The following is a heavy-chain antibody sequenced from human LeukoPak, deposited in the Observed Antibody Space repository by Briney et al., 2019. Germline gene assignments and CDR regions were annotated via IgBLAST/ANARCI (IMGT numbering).Heavy chain of an antibody. J-gene: IGHJ4*02. CDR1: GFTFSSYW. Sequence: PGGSLRLSCAASGFTFSSYWMSWVRQAPGKGLECVANIKQDGSDKYYVDSVKGRFTISRDNAKNSLYLQMNSLRAEDTALYYCATDGDEVVRGLINYWGQGTLVTVSS. CDR2: IKQDGSDK. V-gene: IGHV3-7*01. CDR3: ATDGDEVVRGLINY. D-gene: IGHD3-10*01.